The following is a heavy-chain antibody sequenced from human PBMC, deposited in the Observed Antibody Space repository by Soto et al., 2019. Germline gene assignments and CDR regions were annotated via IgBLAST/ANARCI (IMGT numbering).Heavy chain of an antibody. CDR1: GFTFSNYW. CDR2: INNDGSDT. J-gene: IGHJ4*02. CDR3: ARDFQDLV. Sequence: ELQLVESGGGLVQPGGSLRLSCAASGFTFSNYWMHWVRQAPGKGLVWVSGINNDGSDTRYADSVKGRFTVSRDNAKNTVFLQMSSLRADDTGVYSCARDFQDLVWGQGTLVTVSS. V-gene: IGHV3-74*01.